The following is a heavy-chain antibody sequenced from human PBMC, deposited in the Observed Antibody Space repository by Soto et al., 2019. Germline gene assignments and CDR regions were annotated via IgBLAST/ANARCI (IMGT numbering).Heavy chain of an antibody. CDR3: ARVAPITMVRGSLGY. CDR1: GFTFSSYA. Sequence: GGSLRLSCAASGFTFSSYAMHWVRQAPGKGLEWVAVISYDGSNKYYADSVKGRFTISRDNSKNTLYLQMNSLRAEDTAVYYCARVAPITMVRGSLGYWGQGTLVTVSS. J-gene: IGHJ4*02. CDR2: ISYDGSNK. D-gene: IGHD3-10*01. V-gene: IGHV3-30-3*01.